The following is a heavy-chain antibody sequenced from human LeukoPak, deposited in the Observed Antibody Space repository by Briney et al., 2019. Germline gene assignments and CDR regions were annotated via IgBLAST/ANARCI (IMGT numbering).Heavy chain of an antibody. CDR2: INPNSGGT. V-gene: IGHV1-2*02. Sequence: ASVKVSCKASGYTFTGYYMHWVRQAPGQGLEWMGWINPNSGGTNYAQKFQDRVTMTRDTSISTAYMELSRLRSDDTAVYYCARGGSRLGTMIVVVNAFDIWGQGTMVTVSS. CDR3: ARGGSRLGTMIVVVNAFDI. D-gene: IGHD3-22*01. CDR1: GYTFTGYY. J-gene: IGHJ3*02.